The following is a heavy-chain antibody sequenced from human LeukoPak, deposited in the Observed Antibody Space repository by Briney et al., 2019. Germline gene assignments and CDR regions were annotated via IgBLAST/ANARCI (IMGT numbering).Heavy chain of an antibody. Sequence: KASETLSLTCTVSGXSISSSSYYWGWIRQPPGKGLEWIGSIYYSGSTYYNPSLKSRVTISVDTSKNQFSLKLSSVTAADTAVYYCARHTHYDSSGQGFDPWGQGTLVTVSS. D-gene: IGHD3-22*01. J-gene: IGHJ5*02. V-gene: IGHV4-39*01. CDR3: ARHTHYDSSGQGFDP. CDR2: IYYSGST. CDR1: GXSISSSSYY.